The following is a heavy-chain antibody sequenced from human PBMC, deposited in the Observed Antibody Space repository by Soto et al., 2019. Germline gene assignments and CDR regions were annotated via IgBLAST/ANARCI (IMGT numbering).Heavy chain of an antibody. V-gene: IGHV3-7*05. CDR1: GFTFSSYW. CDR2: INQDGSEK. Sequence: EVQLVESGGGLVQPGGSLRLSCAASGFTFSSYWMSWVRQAPGKGLEWVANINQDGSEKFYVDSVKGRFTISRDNAKKSLDLQMNTVRVEDTAVYYCASDVSSGWYSYYYSGRDVGGEGTAVTVSS. CDR3: ASDVSSGWYSYYYSGRDV. D-gene: IGHD1-26*01. J-gene: IGHJ6*04.